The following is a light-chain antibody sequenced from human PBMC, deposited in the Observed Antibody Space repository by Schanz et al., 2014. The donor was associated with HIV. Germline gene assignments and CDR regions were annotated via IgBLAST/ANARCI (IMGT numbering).Light chain of an antibody. CDR2: DVS. CDR3: QSFDSSLSAYV. CDR1: SSDVGTYNL. V-gene: IGLV2-23*02. Sequence: QSVLTQPASVSGSPGQSITISCTGTSSDVGTYNLVSWYQQHPGKAPKLMIYDVSKRPSGVSNRFSGSKSGSTASLTISGLQAEDEADFYCQSFDSSLSAYVFGTGTKLTVL. J-gene: IGLJ1*01.